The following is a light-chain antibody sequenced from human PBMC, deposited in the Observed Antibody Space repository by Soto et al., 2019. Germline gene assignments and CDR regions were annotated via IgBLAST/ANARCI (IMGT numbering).Light chain of an antibody. CDR1: QSISTW. Sequence: DIQMTQSPSPLSASIGDRVTITCRASQSISTWLAWYQQKPGKAPKLLIYKASSLESGVPSRFSGGGSGTEFTLTISSLQPDDTATYYCQQYDIYWTFGQGTKVEIK. J-gene: IGKJ1*01. V-gene: IGKV1-5*03. CDR3: QQYDIYWT. CDR2: KAS.